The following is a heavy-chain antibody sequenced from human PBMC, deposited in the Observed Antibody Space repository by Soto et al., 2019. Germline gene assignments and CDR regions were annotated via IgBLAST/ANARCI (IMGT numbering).Heavy chain of an antibody. CDR3: VGGQVPVNMANRFWFDP. CDR2: ISNTGATV. V-gene: IGHV3-48*03. CDR1: GFTFSSYE. J-gene: IGHJ5*02. Sequence: GGSLRLSCAASGFTFSSYEMSWVRQAPGKGLEWISYISNTGATVYYADSVKGRFIISRDNANKSLYLQMNDLSAEDTAVYYCVGGQVPVNMANRFWFDPWGQGTPVTVSS. D-gene: IGHD2-2*01.